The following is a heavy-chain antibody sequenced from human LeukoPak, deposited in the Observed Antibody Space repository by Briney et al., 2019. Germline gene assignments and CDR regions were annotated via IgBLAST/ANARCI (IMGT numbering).Heavy chain of an antibody. CDR3: ARVEGGRHQLLLSRRYNWFDP. Sequence: ASVKVSCKASGGTFSSYAISWVRQAPGQGLEWMGWISAYNGNTNYAQKLQGRVTMTTDTSTSTAYMELRSLRSDDTAVYYCARVEGGRHQLLLSRRYNWFDPWGQGTLDTVSS. CDR1: GGTFSSYA. V-gene: IGHV1-18*01. CDR2: ISAYNGNT. J-gene: IGHJ5*02. D-gene: IGHD2-2*01.